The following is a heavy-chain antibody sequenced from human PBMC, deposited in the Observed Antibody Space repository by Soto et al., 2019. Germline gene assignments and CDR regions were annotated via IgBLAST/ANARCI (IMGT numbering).Heavy chain of an antibody. CDR1: GGSISSGGYY. J-gene: IGHJ5*02. V-gene: IGHV4-31*03. D-gene: IGHD2-15*01. CDR3: ARRLEGYCSGGSCLNWFDP. CDR2: IYYSGST. Sequence: QVQLQESGPGLVKPSQTLSLTCTVSGGSISSGGYYWSWIRQHPGKGLEWIGYIYYSGSTYYNPSLKSRVTISVDTSKNQFSLKLSSVTAADTAVYYCARRLEGYCSGGSCLNWFDPWGQGTLVTVSS.